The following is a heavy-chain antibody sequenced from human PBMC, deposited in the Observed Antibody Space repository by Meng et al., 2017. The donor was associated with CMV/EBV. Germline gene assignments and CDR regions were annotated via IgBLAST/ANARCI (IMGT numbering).Heavy chain of an antibody. Sequence: SETLSLTCTVSGGSISSSSYYWGWLRQPPGKGLEWVGTIYYSGSPYYNPSLQSRVTISVDTSKSQFSLKLSFVTAADTAVYYCARVNPNYYFYGMDVWGQGTLVTVSS. J-gene: IGHJ6*02. CDR3: ARVNPNYYFYGMDV. CDR1: GGSISSSSYY. V-gene: IGHV4-39*07. CDR2: IYYSGSP.